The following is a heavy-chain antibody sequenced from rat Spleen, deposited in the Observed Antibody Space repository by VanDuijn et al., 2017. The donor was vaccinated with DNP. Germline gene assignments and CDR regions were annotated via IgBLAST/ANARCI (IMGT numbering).Heavy chain of an antibody. CDR2: ISYSGTT. D-gene: IGHD1-11*01. Sequence: EVQLQESGPGLVKPSQPLSLTCSVTGSSITSNYWGWIREFPGNKMQYIGHISYSGTTNYNPSLKSRISITRDTSKNQFFLHLHSVTTEDTATFYCARWRIGPHYVDYWGQGVMVTVSS. CDR3: ARWRIGPHYVDY. V-gene: IGHV3-1*01. J-gene: IGHJ2*01. CDR1: GSSITSNY.